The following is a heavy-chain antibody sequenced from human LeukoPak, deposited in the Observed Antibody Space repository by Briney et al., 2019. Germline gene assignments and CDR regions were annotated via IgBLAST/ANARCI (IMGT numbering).Heavy chain of an antibody. D-gene: IGHD6-13*01. CDR2: INSDESST. V-gene: IGHV3-74*01. CDR1: GFTFGSYS. Sequence: GGTLRLSRAASGFTFGSYSMDWVGQGPGQGLVWVSRINSDESSTSYADSVKVRFTISRANAKNKLYLQMNRLRAKDTALCYSARVIAEAGGVGEYYYYGMDVWGQGTMVTVSS. CDR3: ARVIAEAGGVGEYYYYGMDV. J-gene: IGHJ6*02.